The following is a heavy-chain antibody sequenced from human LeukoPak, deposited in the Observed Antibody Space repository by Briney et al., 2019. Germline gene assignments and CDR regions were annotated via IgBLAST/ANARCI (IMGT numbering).Heavy chain of an antibody. J-gene: IGHJ5*02. Sequence: GSLXLXCAASGFTFSSYEMNWVRQAPGKGLEWVSFISNSGNTIYYADSVEGRFTISRDNAKNSVYLQMNSLRAEDTAVYYXXXXXXYXXNSGPHRRFDPWGQGTLVTVSS. D-gene: IGHD3-22*01. CDR2: ISNSGNTI. CDR1: GFTFSSYE. CDR3: XXXXXYXXNSGPHRRFDP. V-gene: IGHV3-48*03.